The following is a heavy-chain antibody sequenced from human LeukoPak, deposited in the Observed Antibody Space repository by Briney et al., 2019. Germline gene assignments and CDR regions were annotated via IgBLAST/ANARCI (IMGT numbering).Heavy chain of an antibody. CDR3: ARNEYGAGSYFVY. CDR2: INPSGGDT. J-gene: IGHJ4*02. CDR1: GYTFTNYY. Sequence: GASVKVSCKTSGYTFTNYYMNWVRQAPGQGLEWMGMINPSGGDTNYAQMFQGRVTVTKDTSTSTVYMELSGLRSGDTAVYYCARNEYGAGSYFVYWGQGTLVTVSS. D-gene: IGHD3-10*01. V-gene: IGHV1-46*01.